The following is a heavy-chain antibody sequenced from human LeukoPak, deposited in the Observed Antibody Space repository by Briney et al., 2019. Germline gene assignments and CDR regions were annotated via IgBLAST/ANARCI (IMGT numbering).Heavy chain of an antibody. CDR3: AKDGSIAAAGTYYYYMDV. Sequence: GGSLRLSCAASGFTFSSYVMHWVRQAPGKGLEWVAFIRYDGSNKYYADSVKGRFTISRDNSKNTLYLQMSSLGAEDTAVYYCAKDGSIAAAGTYYYYMDVWGKGTTVTVSS. D-gene: IGHD6-13*01. CDR1: GFTFSSYV. V-gene: IGHV3-30*02. J-gene: IGHJ6*03. CDR2: IRYDGSNK.